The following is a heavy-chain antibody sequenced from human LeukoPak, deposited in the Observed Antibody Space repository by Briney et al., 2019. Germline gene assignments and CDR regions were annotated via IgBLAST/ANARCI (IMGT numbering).Heavy chain of an antibody. Sequence: GGSLRLSCAASGFTFSSYAMNWVRQAPGKGLEWVSVISVSGGGTFYADSVKGRFTISRDNSKNTLYLQMNSLRAEDTAVYYCAKAFVPAAMFAWFDDWGQGTLVTVSS. CDR2: ISVSGGGT. J-gene: IGHJ4*02. CDR1: GFTFSSYA. D-gene: IGHD3-10*02. V-gene: IGHV3-23*01. CDR3: AKAFVPAAMFAWFDD.